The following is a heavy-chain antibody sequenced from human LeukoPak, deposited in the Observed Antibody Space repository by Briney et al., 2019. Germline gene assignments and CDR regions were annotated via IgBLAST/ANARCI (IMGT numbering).Heavy chain of an antibody. Sequence: ASVKVSCKASGYTFTSYYMHWGRQAPGQGLEWMGIINPSGGSTSYAQKFQGRVTMTRDMSTSTVYMELSSLRSEDTAVYYCARGGSLICSSTSCLVDYWGQGTLVTVSS. CDR1: GYTFTSYY. CDR3: ARGGSLICSSTSCLVDY. V-gene: IGHV1-46*01. J-gene: IGHJ4*02. CDR2: INPSGGST. D-gene: IGHD2-2*01.